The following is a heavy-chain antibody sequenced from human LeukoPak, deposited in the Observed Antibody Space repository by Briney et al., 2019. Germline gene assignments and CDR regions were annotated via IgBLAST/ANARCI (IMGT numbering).Heavy chain of an antibody. D-gene: IGHD2-2*01. CDR1: GFTLRNYG. Sequence: GGSVSLLCAPSGFTLRNYGMSWVRQAAGRGREWVSSMSGSGVTTYYADSVKGRVTISRDNSKHTPYLQMNSLRAEDTAVYHCSKWKAIVLVPAARSPIDYWGQGTLVTVSS. CDR2: MSGSGVTT. V-gene: IGHV3-23*01. J-gene: IGHJ4*02. CDR3: SKWKAIVLVPAARSPIDY.